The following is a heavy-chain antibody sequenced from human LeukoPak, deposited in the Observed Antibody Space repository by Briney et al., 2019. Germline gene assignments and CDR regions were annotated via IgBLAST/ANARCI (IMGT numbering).Heavy chain of an antibody. Sequence: ASVKVSCKASGYSFTDYYMHWVRQAPGQGLEWMGWINPNSGGANSAQKFQGRVTMTRDTSITTVYMEVSWLTSDDTAIYYRARADRLHGGPYLIGPWGQGTLVTVSS. D-gene: IGHD2-21*01. J-gene: IGHJ5*02. CDR3: ARADRLHGGPYLIGP. V-gene: IGHV1-2*02. CDR2: INPNSGGA. CDR1: GYSFTDYY.